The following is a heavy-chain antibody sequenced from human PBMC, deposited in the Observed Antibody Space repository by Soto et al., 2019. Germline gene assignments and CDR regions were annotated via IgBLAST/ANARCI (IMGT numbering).Heavy chain of an antibody. D-gene: IGHD4-17*01. CDR1: GFTFSGSA. CDR3: TRHPHDYGDP. CDR2: IRSKANSYAT. Sequence: EVQLVESGGGLVQPGGSLKLSCAASGFTFSGSAMHWVRQASGKGLEWVDRIRSKANSYATAYAASVKGRFTISRDDSKNTAYLQMNSLKTEDTAVYYCTRHPHDYGDPGGQGTLVTVSS. V-gene: IGHV3-73*01. J-gene: IGHJ5*02.